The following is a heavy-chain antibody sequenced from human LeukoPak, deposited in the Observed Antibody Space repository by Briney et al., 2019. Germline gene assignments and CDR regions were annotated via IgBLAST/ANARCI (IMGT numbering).Heavy chain of an antibody. CDR1: GFTFSSYG. CDR2: ISSSGSTI. J-gene: IGHJ4*02. Sequence: GGSLRLSCAASGFTFSSYGMHWVRQAPGKGLEWVSYISSSGSTIYYADSVKGRFTISRDNAKNSLYLQMNSLRAEDTAVYYCAAHYYDSSGYYSSHYFDYWGQGTLVTVSS. D-gene: IGHD3-22*01. V-gene: IGHV3-48*04. CDR3: AAHYYDSSGYYSSHYFDY.